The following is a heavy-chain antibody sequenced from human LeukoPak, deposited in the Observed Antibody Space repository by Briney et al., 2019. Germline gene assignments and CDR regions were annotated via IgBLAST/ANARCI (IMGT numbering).Heavy chain of an antibody. V-gene: IGHV4-59*01. CDR1: GFTFSSYS. Sequence: GSLRLPCAASGFTFSSYSMNWIRQPPGKGLEWIGYIYYSGITNYNPSLKSRVTISLDTSKNQFSLKLNSVTAADTAVYYCARASGAFDYWGQGALVTVSS. CDR3: ARASGAFDY. J-gene: IGHJ4*02. CDR2: IYYSGIT.